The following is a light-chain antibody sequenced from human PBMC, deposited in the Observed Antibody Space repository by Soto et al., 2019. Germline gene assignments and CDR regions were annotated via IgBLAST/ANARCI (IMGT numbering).Light chain of an antibody. V-gene: IGLV2-23*01. CDR1: SSDVGSYNL. CDR2: EGS. J-gene: IGLJ3*02. Sequence: QSALTQPASVSGSPGQSITISCTGTSSDVGSYNLVSWYQQHPGKAPERMIYEGSKRPSGVSNRFSGSKSGNTASLTISGLQAEDEADYYCCSYAGSSRVFGGVTKLTVL. CDR3: CSYAGSSRV.